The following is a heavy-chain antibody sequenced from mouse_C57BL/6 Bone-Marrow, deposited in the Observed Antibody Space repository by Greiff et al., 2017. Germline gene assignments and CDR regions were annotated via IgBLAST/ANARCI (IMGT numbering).Heavy chain of an antibody. V-gene: IGHV1-52*01. CDR3: ARWLPYYYAMDY. D-gene: IGHD2-2*01. J-gene: IGHJ4*01. Sequence: QVQLQQPGAELVRPGSSVKLSCKASGYTFTSYWMHWVKQRPIQGLEWIGNIDPSDSETHYNQKFKDKATLTVDKSSSTAYMQLSSLTSEDSAVYYCARWLPYYYAMDYWGQGTSVTVSS. CDR2: IDPSDSET. CDR1: GYTFTSYW.